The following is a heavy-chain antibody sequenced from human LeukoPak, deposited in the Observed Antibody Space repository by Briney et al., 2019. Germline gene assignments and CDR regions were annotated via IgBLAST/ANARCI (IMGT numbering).Heavy chain of an antibody. CDR2: IYTSGST. V-gene: IGHV4-4*07. J-gene: IGHJ5*02. D-gene: IGHD6-13*01. Sequence: SETLSLTCTVSGGSISSYYWSWIRQPAGKGLEWIGRIYTSGSTNYNPSLKSRVTMSVDTSKNQFSLKLSSVTAADKAVYYCARDSGPGAAAGTNWFDPWGQGTLVTVSS. CDR3: ARDSGPGAAAGTNWFDP. CDR1: GGSISSYY.